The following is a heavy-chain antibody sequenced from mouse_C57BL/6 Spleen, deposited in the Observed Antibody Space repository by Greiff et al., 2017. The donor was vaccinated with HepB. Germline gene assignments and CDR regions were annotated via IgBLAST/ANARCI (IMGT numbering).Heavy chain of an antibody. V-gene: IGHV1-5*01. D-gene: IGHD2-2*01. Sequence: VQLQQSGTVLARPGASVKMSCKTSGYTFTSYWMHWVKQRPGQGLEWIGAIYPGNSDTSYNQKFKGKAKLTAVTSASTAYMELSSLTNEDSAVYYCTREAVTTGGYFDYWGQGTTLTVSS. CDR3: TREAVTTGGYFDY. J-gene: IGHJ2*01. CDR1: GYTFTSYW. CDR2: IYPGNSDT.